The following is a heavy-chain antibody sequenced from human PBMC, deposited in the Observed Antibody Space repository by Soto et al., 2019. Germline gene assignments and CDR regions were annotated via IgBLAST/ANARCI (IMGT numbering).Heavy chain of an antibody. CDR2: IYHSGTT. Sequence: QVRLQESGPGLVKPSQTLSLTCIVSGASISTGGYYWSWIRQHPGKGLALIGYIYHSGTTYYSPSLESRLSISADSSKNLLSLTLTSVTAADTAIYYCATATAPCWFDPWGQGTLVTVSS. J-gene: IGHJ5*02. CDR1: GASISTGGYY. D-gene: IGHD1-1*01. V-gene: IGHV4-31*03. CDR3: ATATAPCWFDP.